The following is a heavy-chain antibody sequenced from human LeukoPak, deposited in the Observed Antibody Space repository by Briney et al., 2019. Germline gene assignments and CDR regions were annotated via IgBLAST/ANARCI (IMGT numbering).Heavy chain of an antibody. CDR2: IKQDGSDK. V-gene: IGHV3-7*02. J-gene: IGHJ6*02. CDR1: GFTFSSYW. Sequence: GGSLRLSCAASGFTFSSYWMSWVRQAPGKGLEWVANIKQDGSDKYYVDSVKGRFTISRDNAKNSLYLQMNSLRAEDTAVYYCANKGYYDGMDVWGQGTTVTVSS. CDR3: ANKGYYDGMDV.